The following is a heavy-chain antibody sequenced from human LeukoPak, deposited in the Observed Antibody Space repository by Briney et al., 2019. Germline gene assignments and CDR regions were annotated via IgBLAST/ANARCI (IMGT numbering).Heavy chain of an antibody. J-gene: IGHJ4*02. CDR2: IIPIFGTA. D-gene: IGHD6-19*01. CDR3: AGDVYSSGWRYYFDY. Sequence: GSSVKVSCKASGGTFSSYAISWVRQAPGQGLEWMGGIIPIFGTANYAQKFQGRVTITADESTSTAYMELSSLRSEDTAVYYCAGDVYSSGWRYYFDYWGQGTLVTVSS. V-gene: IGHV1-69*01. CDR1: GGTFSSYA.